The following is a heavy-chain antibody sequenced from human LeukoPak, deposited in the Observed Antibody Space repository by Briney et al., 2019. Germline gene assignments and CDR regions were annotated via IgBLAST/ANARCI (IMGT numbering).Heavy chain of an antibody. CDR2: LFISGAA. J-gene: IGHJ4*02. D-gene: IGHD2-21*01. V-gene: IGHV4-4*07. CDR1: GGSISSYS. Sequence: SETLSLTYNVSGGSISSYSWSWIRQPAGKGLEWIGRLFISGAANYNPSLKSRVTVSIDTSKSHFSLRLTSVTAADTAVYYCARERGSVESQFHFDYWGQGTLVTVSS. CDR3: ARERGSVESQFHFDY.